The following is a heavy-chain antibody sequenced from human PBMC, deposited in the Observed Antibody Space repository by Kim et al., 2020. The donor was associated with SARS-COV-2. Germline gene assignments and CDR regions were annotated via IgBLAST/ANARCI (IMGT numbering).Heavy chain of an antibody. Sequence: SLKSRVTISVDTSKNQFSLKLSSVTAADTAVYYCARASPYCSSTSCYLDYWGQGTLVTVSS. J-gene: IGHJ4*02. V-gene: IGHV4-59*01. CDR3: ARASPYCSSTSCYLDY. D-gene: IGHD2-2*01.